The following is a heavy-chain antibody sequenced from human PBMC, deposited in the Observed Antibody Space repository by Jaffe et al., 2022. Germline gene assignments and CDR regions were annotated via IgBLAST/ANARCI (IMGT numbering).Heavy chain of an antibody. D-gene: IGHD2-15*01. V-gene: IGHV4-34*01. CDR2: INHSGST. CDR3: AREGLGRRSKYCSGGSCYSPTDY. J-gene: IGHJ4*02. Sequence: QVQLQQWGAGLLKPSETLSLTCAVYGGSFSGYYWSWIRQPPGKGLEWIGEINHSGSTNYNPSLKSRVTISVDTSKNQFSLKLSSVTAADTAVYYCAREGLGRRSKYCSGGSCYSPTDYWGQGTLVTVSS. CDR1: GGSFSGYY.